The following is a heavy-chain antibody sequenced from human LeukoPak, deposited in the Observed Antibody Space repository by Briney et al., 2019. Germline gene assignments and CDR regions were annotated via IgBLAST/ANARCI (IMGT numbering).Heavy chain of an antibody. CDR2: INHSEST. D-gene: IGHD3-22*01. V-gene: IGHV4-34*01. Sequence: SETLSLTCAVYGGSFSGYYWSWLRQPPGKGLEWIGEINHSESTNYNPALKSRVTISVDTSKNQFSLKLSSVTAADTAVYYCARLKTYYYDSSGYYYPTPFFDYWGQGTLVTVSS. J-gene: IGHJ4*02. CDR1: GGSFSGYY. CDR3: ARLKTYYYDSSGYYYPTPFFDY.